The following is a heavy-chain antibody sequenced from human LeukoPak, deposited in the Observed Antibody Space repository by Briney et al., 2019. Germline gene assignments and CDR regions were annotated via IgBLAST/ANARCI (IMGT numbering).Heavy chain of an antibody. Sequence: SETLSLTCTVSGGSISSYYWSWIRQPAGKGLEWIGRIYTSGSTNYNPSLKSRVTMSVDTSKNQFSLKLSSVTAADTDVYYCASLAHEYGDPYYFDYWGQGTLVTVSS. D-gene: IGHD4-17*01. CDR2: IYTSGST. CDR3: ASLAHEYGDPYYFDY. V-gene: IGHV4-4*07. CDR1: GGSISSYY. J-gene: IGHJ4*02.